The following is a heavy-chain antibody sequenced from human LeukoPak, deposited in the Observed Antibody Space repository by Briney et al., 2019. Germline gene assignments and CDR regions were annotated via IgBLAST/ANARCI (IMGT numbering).Heavy chain of an antibody. Sequence: GGSLRLSCAASGFTFSSYGMHWVRQAPGKGLEWVAFIRYDGSNKYYADSVKGRFTISRDNSKNTLYLQMNSLRAEDTAVYYCAKDEGYCSSTSCSSYCYYYYMDVWGKGTTVTVSS. J-gene: IGHJ6*03. CDR2: IRYDGSNK. D-gene: IGHD2-2*01. CDR3: AKDEGYCSSTSCSSYCYYYYMDV. V-gene: IGHV3-30*02. CDR1: GFTFSSYG.